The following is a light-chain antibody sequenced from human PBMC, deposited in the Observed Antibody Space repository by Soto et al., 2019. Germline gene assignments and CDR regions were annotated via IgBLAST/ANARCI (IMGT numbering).Light chain of an antibody. Sequence: ALTQPPSVPGAPRQRLTLFFSGGRSHIASNTVNWYQQLPGTAPKLLLYGNDQRPSGVPGRFSGSKSGTSASLAISGLQSDDEAEYFCAAWDDSLSGPIFGGGTKATVL. V-gene: IGLV1-44*01. CDR2: GND. CDR1: RSHIASNT. CDR3: AAWDDSLSGPI. J-gene: IGLJ2*01.